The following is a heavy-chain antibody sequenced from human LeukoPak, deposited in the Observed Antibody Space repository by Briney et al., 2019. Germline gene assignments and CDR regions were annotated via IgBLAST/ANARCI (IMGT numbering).Heavy chain of an antibody. Sequence: PGGSLILSCAASGFTFSDYYMSWLRQAPGKGLEWDSYISSSGSTIYYADSVKGRFTISRDNAKNSLYLQMNSLRAEDTAVYYCARDPRYCSSTSCYYYYGMDVWGKGTTVTVSS. CDR2: ISSSGSTI. D-gene: IGHD2-2*01. CDR3: ARDPRYCSSTSCYYYYGMDV. V-gene: IGHV3-11*01. J-gene: IGHJ6*04. CDR1: GFTFSDYY.